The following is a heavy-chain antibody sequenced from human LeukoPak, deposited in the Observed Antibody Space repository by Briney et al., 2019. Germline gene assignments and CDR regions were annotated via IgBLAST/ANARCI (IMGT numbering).Heavy chain of an antibody. CDR2: IYPGDSDT. CDR3: ARHPLGDCSSTSCYSGPPGWFDP. J-gene: IGHJ5*02. CDR1: GYSFTSYW. Sequence: GESLKISCKGSGYSFTSYWIGWVRQMPGKGLEWMGIIYPGDSDTRYSPSFQGQVTISADKSISTVYLQWSSLKASGTAMYYCARHPLGDCSSTSCYSGPPGWFDPWGQGTLVTVSS. V-gene: IGHV5-51*01. D-gene: IGHD2-2*02.